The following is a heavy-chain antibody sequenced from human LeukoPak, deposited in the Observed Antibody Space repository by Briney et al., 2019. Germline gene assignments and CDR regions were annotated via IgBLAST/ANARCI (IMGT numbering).Heavy chain of an antibody. D-gene: IGHD2-21*02. CDR1: EFSVSNTY. CDR3: ARGTVTAPDY. V-gene: IGHV3-53*01. CDR2: IYSGGNT. Sequence: GGSLRLSCAASEFSVSNTYMSWVRQAPGKGLEWVSIIYSGGNTYYADSVKGRFTISRDNSKNTLYLQMNRLRPEDTAVYYCARGTVTAPDYWGQGTLVTVSS. J-gene: IGHJ4*02.